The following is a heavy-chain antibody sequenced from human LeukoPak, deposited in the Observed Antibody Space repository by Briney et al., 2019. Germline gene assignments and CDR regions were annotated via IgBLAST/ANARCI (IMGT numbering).Heavy chain of an antibody. J-gene: IGHJ5*02. V-gene: IGHV4-4*09. D-gene: IGHD3-10*01. Sequence: PSQTLSLTCTVSGGSITSYYRSWIRQPPGTALDLNWYIYTSGSTNYNPSHKSRVTISVDTSKTQFSLKLSSVTAADTAVCYCARLAPAYYYGSGSYRPWVAFDPWGQGTLVTVSS. CDR2: IYTSGST. CDR1: GGSITSYY. CDR3: ARLAPAYYYGSGSYRPWVAFDP.